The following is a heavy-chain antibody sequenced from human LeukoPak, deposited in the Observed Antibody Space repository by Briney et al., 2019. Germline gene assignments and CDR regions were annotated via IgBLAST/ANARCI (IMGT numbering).Heavy chain of an antibody. Sequence: ASVKVSCKASGYTFTSYGISWVRQAPGQGLEWMGWISAYNGNTNYAQKLQGRVTMTTDTSTSTAYMELRSLRSDDTAVYYCARDHEGYSSGWYVRRYFDYRGQGTLVTVSS. CDR2: ISAYNGNT. CDR1: GYTFTSYG. V-gene: IGHV1-18*01. CDR3: ARDHEGYSSGWYVRRYFDY. D-gene: IGHD6-19*01. J-gene: IGHJ4*02.